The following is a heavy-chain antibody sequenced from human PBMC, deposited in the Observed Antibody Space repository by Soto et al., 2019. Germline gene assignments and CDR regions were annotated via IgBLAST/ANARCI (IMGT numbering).Heavy chain of an antibody. Sequence: SVKVSCKASGFTFTSSALQWVRQARGQRLEWMGWIVVGSGDTNYAQKFQERVTITRDMSTSTAYMELSSLRSEDTAVYYCAAFEGWQPRDWYLDLWGRGTLVTVSS. D-gene: IGHD2-15*01. V-gene: IGHV1-58*01. CDR1: GFTFTSSA. CDR2: IVVGSGDT. CDR3: AAFEGWQPRDWYLDL. J-gene: IGHJ2*01.